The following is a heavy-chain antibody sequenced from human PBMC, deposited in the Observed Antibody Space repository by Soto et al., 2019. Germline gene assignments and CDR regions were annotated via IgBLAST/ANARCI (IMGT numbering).Heavy chain of an antibody. J-gene: IGHJ4*02. CDR1: GGFI. D-gene: IGHD1-1*01. V-gene: IGHV4-59*01. CDR3: ARTLPNRQLFDS. Sequence: SETLSLTCSVSGGFIWGWIRQSPDKGLEWIGYIYNSGRYNYNPSLESRLTISIDTSKNQFSLRLASVTAADTAVYYCARTLPNRQLFDSWSQGTLVTVSS. CDR2: IYNSGRY.